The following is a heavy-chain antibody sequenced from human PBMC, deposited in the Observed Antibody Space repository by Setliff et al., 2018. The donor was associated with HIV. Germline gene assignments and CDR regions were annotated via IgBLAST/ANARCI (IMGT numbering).Heavy chain of an antibody. D-gene: IGHD1-26*01. CDR2: ISYGSTYI. J-gene: IGHJ3*01. CDR3: AKPTSGIYPRSFDL. Sequence: GGSLRLSXVASGFTFSSYCMDWFRQAPGKGLEWVSSISYGSTYIYQSDLVRGRFTISRDDAKKSLYLQMNSLGAEDTAIYYCAKPTSGIYPRSFDLWGQGTMVTVSS. V-gene: IGHV3-21*04. CDR1: GFTFSSYC.